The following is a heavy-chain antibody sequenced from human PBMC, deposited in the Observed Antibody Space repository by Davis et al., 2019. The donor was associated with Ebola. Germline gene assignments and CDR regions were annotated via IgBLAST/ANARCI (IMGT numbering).Heavy chain of an antibody. CDR1: VITFSSYA. V-gene: IGHV3-23*01. J-gene: IGHJ4*02. CDR3: ARVISVAAAGTADY. Sequence: GESLKISCADSVITFSSYAMTWVRQAPGKGLEWVSAISGSGGTTYYAGSVKGRFTVSRDNSKKSLFLQMNSLRVEDTAVYYCARVISVAAAGTADYWGQGTVVTVSS. CDR2: ISGSGGTT. D-gene: IGHD6-13*01.